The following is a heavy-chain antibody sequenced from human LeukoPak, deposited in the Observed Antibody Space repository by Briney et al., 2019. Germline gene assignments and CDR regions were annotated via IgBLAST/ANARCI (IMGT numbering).Heavy chain of an antibody. D-gene: IGHD3-10*02. CDR3: AELGITMIGGV. J-gene: IGHJ6*04. Sequence: PGGSLRLSRAASGFTFSSYEMNWVRQARGKGLEWVSYISSSGSTIDYADSVKGRFTISRDNAKNSLYLQMNSLRAEDTSVYYCAELGITMIGGVWGKGTTVTISS. V-gene: IGHV3-48*03. CDR1: GFTFSSYE. CDR2: ISSSGSTI.